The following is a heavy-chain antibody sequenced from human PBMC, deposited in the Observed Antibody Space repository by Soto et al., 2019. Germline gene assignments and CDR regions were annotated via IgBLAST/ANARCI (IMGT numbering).Heavy chain of an antibody. D-gene: IGHD3-3*01. J-gene: IGHJ6*02. CDR3: ARGRFLEWLLYEYYYYGMDV. CDR2: IIPIFGTA. CDR1: GGTFSNYA. Sequence: SVKVSCKASGGTFSNYAISWVRQAPGQGLEWMGGIIPIFGTANYAQKFQGRVTITADESTSTAYMELSSLRSEDTAVYYCARGRFLEWLLYEYYYYGMDVWGQGTTVTVSS. V-gene: IGHV1-69*13.